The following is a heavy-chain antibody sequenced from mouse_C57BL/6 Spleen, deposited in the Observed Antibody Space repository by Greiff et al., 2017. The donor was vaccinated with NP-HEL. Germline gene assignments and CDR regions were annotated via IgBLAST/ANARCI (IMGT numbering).Heavy chain of an antibody. Sequence: QVQLQQSGAELVRPGTSVKVSCKASGYAFTNYLIEWVKQRPGQGLEWIGVINPGSGGTNYNEKFKGKATLTADKSSSTAYMQLSSLTSEDSAVYFCARSGYYGDAMDYWGQGTSVTVSS. CDR2: INPGSGGT. J-gene: IGHJ4*01. D-gene: IGHD2-13*01. V-gene: IGHV1-54*01. CDR1: GYAFTNYL. CDR3: ARSGYYGDAMDY.